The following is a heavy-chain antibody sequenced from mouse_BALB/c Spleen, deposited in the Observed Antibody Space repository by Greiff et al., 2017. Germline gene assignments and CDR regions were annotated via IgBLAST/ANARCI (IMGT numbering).Heavy chain of an antibody. CDR1: GFSLTSYG. J-gene: IGHJ4*01. CDR3: ARDRPYGNYVGYAMDY. Sequence: VQVVESGPGLVAPSQSLSITCTVSGFSLTSYGVHWVRQPPGKGLEWLGVIWAGGSTNYNSALMSRLSISKDNSKSQVFLKMNSLQTDDTAMYYCARDRPYGNYVGYAMDYWGQGTSVTVSS. V-gene: IGHV2-9*02. CDR2: IWAGGST. D-gene: IGHD2-1*01.